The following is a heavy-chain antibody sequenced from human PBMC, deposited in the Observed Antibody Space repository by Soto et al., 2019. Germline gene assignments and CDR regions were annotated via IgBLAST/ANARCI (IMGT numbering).Heavy chain of an antibody. CDR1: GITFTNAW. CDR2: LKSRRDGGAS. J-gene: IGHJ5*02. Sequence: GGSLRLSCATSGITFTNAWMGWVRQAPGKGLEWIGRLKSRRDGGASDFAAPVKGRVSISKDESKNTLYLQMNSLKTEDTAVYYCTTDGGVTAYPLFWAWGRGTVVTVSS. CDR3: TTDGGVTAYPLFWA. D-gene: IGHD2-21*02. V-gene: IGHV3-15*01.